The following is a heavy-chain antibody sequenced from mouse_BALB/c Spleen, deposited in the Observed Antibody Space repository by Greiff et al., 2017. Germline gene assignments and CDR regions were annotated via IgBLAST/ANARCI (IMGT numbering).Heavy chain of an antibody. CDR3: ARDGDYGSSFFDY. CDR2: ISDGGSYT. J-gene: IGHJ2*01. D-gene: IGHD1-1*01. V-gene: IGHV5-4*02. CDR1: GFTFSDYY. Sequence: EVKVVESGGGLVKPGGSLKLSCAASGFTFSDYYMYWVRQTPEKRLEWVATISDGGSYTYYPDSVKGRFTISRDNAKNNLYLQMSSLKSEDTAMYYCARDGDYGSSFFDYWGQGTTLTVSS.